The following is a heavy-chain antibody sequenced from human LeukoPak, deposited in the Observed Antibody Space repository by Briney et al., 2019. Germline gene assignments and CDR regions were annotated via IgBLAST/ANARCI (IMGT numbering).Heavy chain of an antibody. D-gene: IGHD3-22*01. V-gene: IGHV3-48*03. CDR1: GFTFSSYE. J-gene: IGHJ6*03. CDR3: AKDTTYYYDSSGPGCYYMDV. CDR2: ISSSGSTI. Sequence: GGSLRFSCAASGFTFSSYEMNWVRQAPGKGLEWVSYISSSGSTIYYADSVKGRFTISRDNSKNTLYLQMDSLRAEDTAVYYCAKDTTYYYDSSGPGCYYMDVWGKGTTVTISS.